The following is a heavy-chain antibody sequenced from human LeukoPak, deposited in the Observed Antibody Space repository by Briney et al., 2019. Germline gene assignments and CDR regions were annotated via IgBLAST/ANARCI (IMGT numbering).Heavy chain of an antibody. CDR2: ISGSGGST. Sequence: GGSLRLSCAASGFTFSSYATSWVRQAPGKGLEWVSAISGSGGSTYYADSVKGRFTISRDNSKNTLYLQMNSLRAEDTAVYYCGRSTITTDRVFDYWGQGTLVTVSS. D-gene: IGHD4-11*01. CDR3: GRSTITTDRVFDY. V-gene: IGHV3-23*01. CDR1: GFTFSSYA. J-gene: IGHJ4*02.